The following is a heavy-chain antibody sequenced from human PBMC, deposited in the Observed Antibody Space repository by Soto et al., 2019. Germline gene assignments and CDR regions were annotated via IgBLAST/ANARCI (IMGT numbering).Heavy chain of an antibody. V-gene: IGHV1-2*04. CDR1: GYTFTGYY. CDR3: ARERVWGYSSSRWFDP. Sequence: QVQLVQSGAEVKKPGASVKVSCKASGYTFTGYYMHWVRQAPGQGLEWMGWINPNSGGTNYAQKFQGWVTMTRDTSISTAYMELSRLRSDDTAVYYCARERVWGYSSSRWFDPWGQGTLVTVSS. D-gene: IGHD6-6*01. CDR2: INPNSGGT. J-gene: IGHJ5*02.